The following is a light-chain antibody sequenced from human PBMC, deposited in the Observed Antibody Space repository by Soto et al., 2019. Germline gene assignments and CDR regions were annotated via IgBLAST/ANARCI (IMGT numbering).Light chain of an antibody. CDR1: KSISSN. V-gene: IGKV3-15*01. CDR3: QQYNDGLN. CDR2: GAS. J-gene: IGKJ4*01. Sequence: EIVMTQSPATLSVSPVEIANLSFRAGKSISSNLAWYQLKPGQAPRLLIYGASTRATGIPARFSGSGSGTEFTLTITSLQSEDFAVYFCQQYNDGLNCGGGTKGDIK.